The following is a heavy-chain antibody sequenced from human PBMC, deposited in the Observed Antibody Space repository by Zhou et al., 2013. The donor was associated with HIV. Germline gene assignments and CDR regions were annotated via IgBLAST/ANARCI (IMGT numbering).Heavy chain of an antibody. CDR3: ARDPSYCSSTSCQKGAFDI. J-gene: IGHJ3*02. CDR1: GGTFINYA. D-gene: IGHD2-2*01. Sequence: QVQLVQSGAEVKKPGSSVRVSCKASGGTFINYAITWVRQAPGQGLEWMGGIIPIFGTANYAQKFQGRVTISTDESSSTAYMDLRSLRSEDTAVYYCARDPSYCSSTSCQKGAFDIWGQGTMVTVSS. CDR2: IIPIFGTA. V-gene: IGHV1-69*05.